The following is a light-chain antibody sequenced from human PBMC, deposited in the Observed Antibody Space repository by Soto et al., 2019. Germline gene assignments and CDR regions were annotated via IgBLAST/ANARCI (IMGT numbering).Light chain of an antibody. CDR3: QQYGSSPIT. CDR2: GAS. J-gene: IGKJ5*01. CDR1: QSVNSN. Sequence: ETVMTQSPATLSVSPGERATLSCRASQSVNSNLAWYQQKLGQAPRVLIYGASTRATGIPDRFSGSGSGTEFILTISRLEPEDFAVYYCQQYGSSPITFGQGTRLEIK. V-gene: IGKV3-15*01.